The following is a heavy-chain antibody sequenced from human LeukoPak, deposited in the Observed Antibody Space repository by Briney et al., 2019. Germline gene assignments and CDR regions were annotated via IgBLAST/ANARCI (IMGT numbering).Heavy chain of an antibody. Sequence: GASVKASCKASGYTFTSYDINWLRQAAGQGLEWMGWMNPNSGNTGYAQKFQGRVTITRNTSISTAYMELSSLRSEDAAVYYCVSGFYDAFDIWGQGTMVTVSS. CDR1: GYTFTSYD. D-gene: IGHD2/OR15-2a*01. CDR3: VSGFYDAFDI. CDR2: MNPNSGNT. J-gene: IGHJ3*02. V-gene: IGHV1-8*03.